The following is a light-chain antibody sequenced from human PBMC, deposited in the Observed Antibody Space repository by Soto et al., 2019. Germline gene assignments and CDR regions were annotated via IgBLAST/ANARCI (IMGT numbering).Light chain of an antibody. CDR1: SSDVGGYIY. J-gene: IGLJ1*01. Sequence: QSVLTQPASVSGSPGQSITISCTGTSSDVGGYIYVSWYRQHPGKAPKLMIYEVTNRPSGVPDRFSASKSGTSASLAITGLQAEDEADYYCQSFENALLAYVLGTGTKATV. CDR2: EVT. V-gene: IGLV2-14*01. CDR3: QSFENALLAYV.